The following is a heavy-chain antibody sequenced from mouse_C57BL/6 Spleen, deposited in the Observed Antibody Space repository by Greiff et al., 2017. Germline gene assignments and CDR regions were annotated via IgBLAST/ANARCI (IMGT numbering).Heavy chain of an antibody. CDR3: ARGDGYDGYAMDS. V-gene: IGHV3-6*01. CDR2: ISYDGSN. Sequence: EVKLQESGPGLVKPSQSLSLTCPVTGYSITSGYYWNWFRQFPGNKLEWMGYISYDGSNNYNPSLQNRISITRDTSKNQFFLKLNSVTTEDTATYYCARGDGYDGYAMDSRGQGTSVTASS. D-gene: IGHD2-2*01. CDR1: GYSITSGYY. J-gene: IGHJ4*01.